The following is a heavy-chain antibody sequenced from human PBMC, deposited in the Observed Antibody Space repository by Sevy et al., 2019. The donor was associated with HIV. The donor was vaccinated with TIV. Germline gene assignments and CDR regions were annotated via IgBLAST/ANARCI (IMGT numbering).Heavy chain of an antibody. J-gene: IGHJ3*02. Sequence: GGSLRLSCAASGFTYNKYAMSWVRQAPGKGLEWVSIFGGLDKNTYYADSVKGRFTISRDNSNNSLYLQMNSLRAEDTAVYYCARSRASDIWGQGTKVTVSS. CDR2: FGGLDKNT. CDR1: GFTYNKYA. V-gene: IGHV3-23*01. CDR3: ARSRASDI.